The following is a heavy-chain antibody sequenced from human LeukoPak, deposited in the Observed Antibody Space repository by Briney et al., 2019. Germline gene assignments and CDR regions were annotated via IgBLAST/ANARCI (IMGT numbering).Heavy chain of an antibody. J-gene: IGHJ3*02. CDR2: ISDSGGTT. Sequence: GGSLRLSCAASGFTFSTYAMSWVRQAPGKGLEWVSGISDSGGTTYYADSVKGRFTISRDNSKNTLYLQMNSLRAEDTAVYYCAREQYGSDDALDIWGQGTLVTVSS. D-gene: IGHD3-10*01. CDR3: AREQYGSDDALDI. V-gene: IGHV3-23*01. CDR1: GFTFSTYA.